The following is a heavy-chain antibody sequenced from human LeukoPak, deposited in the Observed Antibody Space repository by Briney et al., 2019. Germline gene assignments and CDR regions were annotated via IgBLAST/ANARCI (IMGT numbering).Heavy chain of an antibody. D-gene: IGHD6-13*01. J-gene: IGHJ4*02. CDR3: ARPGQQLLFAGFAY. CDR2: IYFSGST. V-gene: IGHV4-39*02. Sequence: SETLSLTCTVSGGSISSSSYYWGWIRQPPGKGLEWIGSIYFSGSTYYNPSLKSRITIAVDTSKNHLSLKLTSVTAADTAVYYCARPGQQLLFAGFAYWGQGTLVTVSS. CDR1: GGSISSSSYY.